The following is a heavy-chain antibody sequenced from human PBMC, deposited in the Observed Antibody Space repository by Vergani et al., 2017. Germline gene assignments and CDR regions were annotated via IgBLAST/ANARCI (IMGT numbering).Heavy chain of an antibody. CDR2: ISNSGNTI. Sequence: QVQLVESGGGLVKPGGSLRLSCAASGFSFSDHYMTWIRQAPGTGMDWVSYISNSGNTIEYADSVKGRFSISGDNAESSLFLQMDSLRAEDTAVYYCARDHRDYDNYPGTFDIWGQGSMVTVSS. J-gene: IGHJ3*02. CDR1: GFSFSDHY. V-gene: IGHV3-11*01. CDR3: ARDHRDYDNYPGTFDI. D-gene: IGHD5-24*01.